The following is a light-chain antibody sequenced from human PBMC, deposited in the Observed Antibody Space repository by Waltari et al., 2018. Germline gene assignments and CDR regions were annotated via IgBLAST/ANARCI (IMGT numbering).Light chain of an antibody. Sequence: QSALTQPPSASGSPGQSVTISCTGTSSDVGGYDYVSWYQQHPGKAPKLMIYEVTKRPSGVPDRFSGSKSHNTASLTVSGLQAEDEADYYCSTYAGSNNLVFGGGTKLTVL. V-gene: IGLV2-8*01. J-gene: IGLJ2*01. CDR2: EVT. CDR1: SSDVGGYDY. CDR3: STYAGSNNLV.